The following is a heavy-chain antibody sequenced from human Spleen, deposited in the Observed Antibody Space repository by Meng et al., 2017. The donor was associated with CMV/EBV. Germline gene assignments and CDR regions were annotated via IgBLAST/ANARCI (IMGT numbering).Heavy chain of an antibody. J-gene: IGHJ3*02. D-gene: IGHD1-26*01. CDR3: AREPLGLELAFDI. V-gene: IGHV4-61*01. CDR1: GGSVTSGSYY. Sequence: SETLSLTCIVSGGSVTSGSYYYNWLRQPPGKGLEWIGYVYGSGGTNYSPSLKSRLTISVDTSKNRVSLRLTSVTAADTAVYYCAREPLGLELAFDIWGQGTMVTVSS. CDR2: VYGSGGT.